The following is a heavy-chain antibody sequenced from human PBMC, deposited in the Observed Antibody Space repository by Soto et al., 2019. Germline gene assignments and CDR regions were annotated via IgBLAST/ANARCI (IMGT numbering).Heavy chain of an antibody. V-gene: IGHV1-18*01. CDR2: ISTYSGVT. CDR1: GCTFTTYG. CDR3: ARGAFGYGSTRYYFHY. D-gene: IGHD3-22*01. Sequence: ASVKVSCKASGCTFTTYGIAWVRQAPGQGFEWMGWISTYSGVTKYAEKFEGRVTMTTDTSTSTADMELETLTSDDTAVYFCARGAFGYGSTRYYFHYCGQGTLGTVSS. J-gene: IGHJ4*02.